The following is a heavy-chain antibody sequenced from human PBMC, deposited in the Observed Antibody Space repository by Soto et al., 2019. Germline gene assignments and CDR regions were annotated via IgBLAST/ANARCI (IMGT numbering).Heavy chain of an antibody. J-gene: IGHJ4*02. V-gene: IGHV2-70*01. Sequence: SGPTLVNPTQTLTLTCTFSGFSLSTSGMCVSWIRQPPGKALEWLALIDWDDDKYYSTSLKTRLTISKGTSKNQVVLTMTNMDPVDTATYYCARSYYDSSGYYSGFDYWGQGTLVTVSS. D-gene: IGHD3-22*01. CDR2: IDWDDDK. CDR1: GFSLSTSGMC. CDR3: ARSYYDSSGYYSGFDY.